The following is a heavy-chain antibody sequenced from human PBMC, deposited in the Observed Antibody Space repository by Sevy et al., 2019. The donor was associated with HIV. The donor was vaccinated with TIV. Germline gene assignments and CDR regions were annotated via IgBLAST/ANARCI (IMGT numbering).Heavy chain of an antibody. D-gene: IGHD3-10*01. CDR1: GGSFSGYY. Sequence: LPETLSLTCAVYGGSFSGYYWSWIRQPPGKGLEWIGEINHSGSTNYNPSLKSRVTISVDTSKNQFSLKLSSVTAADTAVYYCARERFGGYYYYGMDVWGQGTTVTVSS. CDR3: ARERFGGYYYYGMDV. CDR2: INHSGST. V-gene: IGHV4-34*01. J-gene: IGHJ6*02.